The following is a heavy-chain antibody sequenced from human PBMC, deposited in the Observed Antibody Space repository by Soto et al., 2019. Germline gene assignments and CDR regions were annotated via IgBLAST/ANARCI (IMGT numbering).Heavy chain of an antibody. CDR3: ARRYCSSTNCYHWFDP. V-gene: IGHV4-4*07. CDR2: IYTSGST. J-gene: IGHJ5*02. CDR1: GSSISTYY. D-gene: IGHD2-2*01. Sequence: SETLSLTCTVSGSSISTYYWSWIRQPAGKGLEWIGRIYTSGSTNYNPSLKSRVTMSVDTSKNQFSLKLSSVTAADTAVYYCARRYCSSTNCYHWFDPWGQATLVT.